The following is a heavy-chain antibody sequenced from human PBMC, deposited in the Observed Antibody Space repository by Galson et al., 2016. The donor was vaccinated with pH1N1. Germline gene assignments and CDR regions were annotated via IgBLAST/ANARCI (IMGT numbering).Heavy chain of an antibody. CDR2: VYPGDSDT. V-gene: IGHV5-51*01. CDR1: GYIFSTFW. CDR3: AKHQSSSDDYFFYNMDV. D-gene: IGHD6-6*01. J-gene: IGHJ6*02. Sequence: GAEVNKPGESLKISCKGSGYIFSTFWIGWVRQMPGKGLEWMGIVYPGDSDTRYNPSFKGQVTIPVDKSISTAYLQWSSLKASDSAIYFCAKHQSSSDDYFFYNMDVWGQGTTVTVPS.